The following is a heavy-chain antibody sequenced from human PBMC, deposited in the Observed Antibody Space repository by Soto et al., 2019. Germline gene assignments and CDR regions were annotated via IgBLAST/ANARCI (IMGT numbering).Heavy chain of an antibody. CDR1: GFTFSDYY. CDR2: ISSSSSYT. CDR3: ARPPHSSGWYVQDY. D-gene: IGHD6-19*01. Sequence: PGGSLRLSCAASGFTFSDYYMSWIRQAPGKGLEWVSYISSSSSYTNYADSVKGRFTISRDNAKNSLYLQMNSLRAEDTAVYYCARPPHSSGWYVQDYWGQGTLVTVSS. J-gene: IGHJ4*02. V-gene: IGHV3-11*06.